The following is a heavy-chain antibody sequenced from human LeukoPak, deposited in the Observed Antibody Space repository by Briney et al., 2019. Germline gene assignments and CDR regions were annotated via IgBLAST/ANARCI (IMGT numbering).Heavy chain of an antibody. CDR2: IYYSGST. CDR3: ARGRSSTTSGAFDI. Sequence: SETLFLTCTVSGGSISSYYWSWIRQPPGKGLEWIGYIYYSGSTNYNPSLKSRVTISVDTSKNQFSLKLSSVTAADTAVYYCARGRSSTTSGAFDIWGQGTMVTVSS. J-gene: IGHJ3*02. D-gene: IGHD2-2*01. V-gene: IGHV4-59*01. CDR1: GGSISSYY.